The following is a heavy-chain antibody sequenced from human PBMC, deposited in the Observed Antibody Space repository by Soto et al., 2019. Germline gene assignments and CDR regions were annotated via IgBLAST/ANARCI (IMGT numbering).Heavy chain of an antibody. CDR1: GGTFSSYA. CDR2: IISIFGTA. Sequence: QVQLVQSGAEVKKPGSSVKVSCKASGGTFSSYAISWVRQAPGQGLEWMGGIISIFGTANYAQKFQGRVTNTADSSKRTSYMGLSSLRSEDTAVYYCARGWHIVVVSAEGGYYSDGMDVWGQETTVTVPS. J-gene: IGHJ6*02. CDR3: ARGWHIVVVSAEGGYYSDGMDV. D-gene: IGHD2-2*01. V-gene: IGHV1-69*01.